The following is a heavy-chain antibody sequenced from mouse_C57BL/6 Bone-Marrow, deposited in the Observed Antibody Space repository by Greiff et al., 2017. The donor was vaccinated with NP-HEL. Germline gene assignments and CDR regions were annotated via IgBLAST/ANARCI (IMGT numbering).Heavy chain of an antibody. CDR3: ARGYGSSEAY. CDR1: GYTFTSYW. D-gene: IGHD1-1*01. Sequence: VQLQQPGAELVMPGASVKLSCTASGYTFTSYWMHWVKQRPGQGLEWIGEIDPSDSYTNYNQKFKGKSTLTVDKSSSTAYMQLSSLTSEDSAVYYCARGYGSSEAYWGQGTLVTVSA. J-gene: IGHJ3*01. V-gene: IGHV1-69*01. CDR2: IDPSDSYT.